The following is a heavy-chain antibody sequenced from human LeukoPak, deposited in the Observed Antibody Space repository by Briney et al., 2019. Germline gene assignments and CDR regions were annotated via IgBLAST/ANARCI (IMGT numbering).Heavy chain of an antibody. V-gene: IGHV1-8*03. CDR2: MNPNSGNT. D-gene: IGHD2-2*01. Sequence: ASVKVSCKASGYTFTSYDINWVRQATGQGLEWMGWMNPNSGNTGYAQKFQGRVTITRNTSISTAYMELSSLRSEDTAVYYCARGRPLVVPAVMVHNFAYWGERTLVTVSA. J-gene: IGHJ4*02. CDR1: GYTFTSYD. CDR3: ARGRPLVVPAVMVHNFAY.